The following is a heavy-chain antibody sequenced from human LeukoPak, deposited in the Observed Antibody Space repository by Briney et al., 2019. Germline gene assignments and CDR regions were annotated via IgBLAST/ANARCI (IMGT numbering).Heavy chain of an antibody. CDR3: ARDSSGWWNYFDY. J-gene: IGHJ4*02. D-gene: IGHD6-19*01. CDR2: IYSGGST. CDR1: GFTVSSNY. Sequence: GGSLRLSCAASGFTVSSNYMSWVRRAPGKGLEWVSVIYSGGSTYYADSVKGRFTISRDNSKNTLYLQMNGLRAEDTAVYYCARDSSGWWNYFDYWGQGTLVTVSS. V-gene: IGHV3-53*01.